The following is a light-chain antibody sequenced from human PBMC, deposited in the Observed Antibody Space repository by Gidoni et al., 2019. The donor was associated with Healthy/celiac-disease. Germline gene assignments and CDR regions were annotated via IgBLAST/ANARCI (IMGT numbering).Light chain of an antibody. J-gene: IGKJ2*01. CDR3: QQSYSTPYT. Sequence: DIMMHSSPSSLSASVGDRVTITCRASQSISSYLNWYQQKPGKAPKLLIYAASSLQSGVPSRFSGSGSGTDFTLTISSLQPEDFATYYCQQSYSTPYTFGQGTKLEIK. CDR2: AAS. V-gene: IGKV1-39*01. CDR1: QSISSY.